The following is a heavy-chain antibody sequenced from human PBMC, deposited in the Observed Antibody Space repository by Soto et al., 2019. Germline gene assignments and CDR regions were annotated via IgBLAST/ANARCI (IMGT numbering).Heavy chain of an antibody. D-gene: IGHD3-10*01. CDR3: ARDQGLLLLTGYYYYGMDV. CDR2: INPNSGGT. Sequence: ASVKVSCKASGYTFTGYYMHWVRQAPGQGLEWMGWINPNSGGTNYAQKFQGRVIMTRDTSISTAYMELSRLRSDDTAVYYCARDQGLLLLTGYYYYGMDVWGQGTTVAVPS. J-gene: IGHJ6*02. CDR1: GYTFTGYY. V-gene: IGHV1-2*02.